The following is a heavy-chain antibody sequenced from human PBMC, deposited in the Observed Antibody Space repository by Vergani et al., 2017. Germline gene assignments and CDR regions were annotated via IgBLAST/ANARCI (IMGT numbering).Heavy chain of an antibody. J-gene: IGHJ5*02. CDR1: GFTFSGSA. Sequence: EVQLVESGGGLVQPGGSLKLSCAASGFTFSGSAMHWVRQASGKGLEWVGRIRSKANSYATAYAASVKGRFTISRDNAKNSLYLQMNSLRAEDTALYYCAKGGVDFWRTRMWFDPWGQGTLVTVSS. V-gene: IGHV3-73*01. D-gene: IGHD3-3*01. CDR3: AKGGVDFWRTRMWFDP. CDR2: IRSKANSYAT.